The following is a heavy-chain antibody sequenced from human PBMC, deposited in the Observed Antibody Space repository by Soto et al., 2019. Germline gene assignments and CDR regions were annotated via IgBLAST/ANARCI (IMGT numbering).Heavy chain of an antibody. D-gene: IGHD6-6*01. J-gene: IGHJ3*02. CDR1: GFSLSDSE. CDR3: TRVGQLVLGAFDI. Sequence: EVQLVESGGGLVQPGGSLKFSCAASGFSLSDSEIHWVRQASGKGLEWVGRIRRKVNNYATAYAASVKGRFTISRDDSKNTAYLQVNSLKIEDPAVYYCTRVGQLVLGAFDIWGPGTMVIVSS. CDR2: IRRKVNNYAT. V-gene: IGHV3-73*02.